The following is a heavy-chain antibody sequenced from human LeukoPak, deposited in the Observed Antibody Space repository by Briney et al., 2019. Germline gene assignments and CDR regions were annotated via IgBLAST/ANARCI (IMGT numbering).Heavy chain of an antibody. CDR3: ASSIMVRGSYYFDY. J-gene: IGHJ4*02. CDR1: GFTVSSNY. D-gene: IGHD3-10*01. V-gene: IGHV3-53*01. Sequence: GGSLRLSCAASGFTVSSNYMSWVRQAPGKGLEWVSVIYSGGSTYYADSVKGRFTISRDNSKNTLYLQMNSLRAEDTAVYYCASSIMVRGSYYFDYWGQGTLVTVSS. CDR2: IYSGGST.